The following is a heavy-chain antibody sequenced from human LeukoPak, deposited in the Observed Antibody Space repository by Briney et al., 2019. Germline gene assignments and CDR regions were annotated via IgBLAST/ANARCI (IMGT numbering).Heavy chain of an antibody. J-gene: IGHJ3*02. CDR3: ASGPTFDTYDI. CDR1: GGSFSGYY. V-gene: IGHV4-34*01. D-gene: IGHD3-9*01. CDR2: INYSGSI. Sequence: PSETLSLTCAVYGGSFSGYYWSWIRQPPGKGLEWIGYINYSGSINYNPSLKSRVTISVDTSKNQFSLKLSSVTVADTAVYYCASGPTFDTYDIWGQGTVVTVSS.